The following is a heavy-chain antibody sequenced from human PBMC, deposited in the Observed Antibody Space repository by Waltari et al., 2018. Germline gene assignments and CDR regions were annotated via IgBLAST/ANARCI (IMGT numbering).Heavy chain of an antibody. J-gene: IGHJ4*02. D-gene: IGHD6-19*01. V-gene: IGHV4-38-2*01. CDR3: ARVVSSGAQAAFDY. Sequence: QVQLQESGPGLVKPSETLSLTCAVSGYSISSGSYWGWIRQPPGKGLEWIGSSYHSGSTYYNPSLKSRVTISVDTSKNQFSLKLSSVTAADTAVYYCARVVSSGAQAAFDYWGQGTLVTVSS. CDR2: SYHSGST. CDR1: GYSISSGSY.